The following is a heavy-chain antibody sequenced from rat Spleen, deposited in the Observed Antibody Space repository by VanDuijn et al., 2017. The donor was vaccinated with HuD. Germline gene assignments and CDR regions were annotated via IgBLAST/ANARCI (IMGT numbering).Heavy chain of an antibody. CDR1: GFTFSANY. D-gene: IGHD4-3*01. CDR2: IRYDGGST. Sequence: EVQLVESGGGLVQPGRSLKLSCTASGFTFSANYMAWVRQAPTKGLEWVASIRYDGGSTYYRDSVKGRLTISRDNAKSSLYLQMDSLRSEDTATYYCARHFGLYYFDYWGQGVMVTVSS. CDR3: ARHFGLYYFDY. J-gene: IGHJ2*01. V-gene: IGHV5-20*01.